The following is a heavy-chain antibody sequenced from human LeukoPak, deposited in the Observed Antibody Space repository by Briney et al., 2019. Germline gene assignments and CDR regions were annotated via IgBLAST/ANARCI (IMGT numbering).Heavy chain of an antibody. Sequence: GGSLRLSCAASGLTVSSNYMSCVRQAPGKGLEWVSVIYSGDNTYYADSVKGRFTISRDNSKNTLSLQMNSLRAEDTAVYYCARMGLAYCGGDCRNFDYWGQGTLVTVSS. J-gene: IGHJ4*02. CDR3: ARMGLAYCGGDCRNFDY. V-gene: IGHV3-66*01. D-gene: IGHD2-21*02. CDR1: GLTVSSNY. CDR2: IYSGDNT.